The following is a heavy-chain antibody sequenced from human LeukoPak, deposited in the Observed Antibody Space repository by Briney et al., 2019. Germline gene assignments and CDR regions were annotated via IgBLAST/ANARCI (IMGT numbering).Heavy chain of an antibody. J-gene: IGHJ5*02. V-gene: IGHV3-53*01. CDR1: GITVSTNY. Sequence: GGSLRLSCAAPGITVSTNYMSWVRQAPGEGLEWVSVFYSGGSTYYADSVKGRFTISRDHSKNTLYLQMNSLRAEDTAVYYCARVGSRGGYNWFDPWGEGSLVSLSS. D-gene: IGHD3-10*01. CDR3: ARVGSRGGYNWFDP. CDR2: FYSGGST.